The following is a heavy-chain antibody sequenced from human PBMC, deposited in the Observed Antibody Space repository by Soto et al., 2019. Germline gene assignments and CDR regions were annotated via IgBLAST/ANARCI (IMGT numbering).Heavy chain of an antibody. V-gene: IGHV6-1*01. CDR3: ARGTFGAFDI. D-gene: IGHD3-16*01. CDR2: TKYRSKWYN. J-gene: IGHJ3*02. Sequence: SETLSLTCVISGDIVSSNSVAWNWIRQSPSRGLEWLGRTKYRSKWYNDYAVSVRSRITVNPDTSKNQFSLQLNSVTPEDTAVHYCARGTFGAFDIWGQGTMVTVSS. CDR1: GDIVSSNSVA.